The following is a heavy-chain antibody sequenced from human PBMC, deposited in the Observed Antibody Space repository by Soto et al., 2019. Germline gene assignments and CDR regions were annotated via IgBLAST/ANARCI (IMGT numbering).Heavy chain of an antibody. D-gene: IGHD6-19*01. J-gene: IGHJ4*02. CDR2: IYYSGST. CDR3: ARSSGWYYFDY. Sequence: PSETLSLTCTVSGGSISSYYWSWIRQPPGKGLEWIGYIYYSGSTNYNPSLKSRVTISVGTSKNQFSLKLSSATAADTAVYYCARSSGWYYFDYWGQGTLVTVYS. CDR1: GGSISSYY. V-gene: IGHV4-59*01.